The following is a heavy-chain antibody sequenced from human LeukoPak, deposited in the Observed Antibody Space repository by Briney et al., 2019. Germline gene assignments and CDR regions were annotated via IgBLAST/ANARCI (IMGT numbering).Heavy chain of an antibody. J-gene: IGHJ4*02. V-gene: IGHV3-21*04. CDR3: ARDPRTTVHTSLFDY. CDR2: TSSSSSYI. Sequence: GGSLRLSCATSGFTFSSYSMNWVRQAPGKGLEWVSSTSSSSSYIYYADSVKGRFTISRDNAKNSLYLQMNSLRLEDTAVYYCARDPRTTVHTSLFDYGGQGTLVTVPS. D-gene: IGHD4-17*01. CDR1: GFTFSSYS.